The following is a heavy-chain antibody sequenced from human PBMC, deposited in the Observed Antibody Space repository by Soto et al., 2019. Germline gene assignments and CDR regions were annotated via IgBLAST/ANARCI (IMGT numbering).Heavy chain of an antibody. V-gene: IGHV3-11*01. CDR2: ISSSGSTI. CDR1: GFTFSDYY. D-gene: IGHD2-8*01. CDR3: ARAGHIVLMVYAIRSGDDY. J-gene: IGHJ4*02. Sequence: AGGSLRLSCAASGFTFSDYYMSWIRQAPGKGLEWVSYISSSGSTIYYADSVKGRFTISRDNAKNSLYLQMNSLRAEDTAVYYCARAGHIVLMVYAIRSGDDYWGQGTLVTVSS.